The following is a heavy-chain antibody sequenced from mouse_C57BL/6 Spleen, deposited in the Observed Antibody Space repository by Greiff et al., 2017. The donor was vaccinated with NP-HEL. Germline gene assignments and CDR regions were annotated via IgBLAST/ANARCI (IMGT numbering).Heavy chain of an antibody. D-gene: IGHD1-1*01. CDR1: GYTFTSYW. Sequence: QVQLQQPGAELVMPGASVKLSCKASGYTFTSYWMHWVKQRPGQGLEWIGEIDPSDSYTNYNQNFKGKSTLTVDKSSSTAYMQLSSLTSEDSAVYYCARGNYGSSYNAMDYWGQGTSVTVSS. V-gene: IGHV1-69*01. CDR3: ARGNYGSSYNAMDY. J-gene: IGHJ4*01. CDR2: IDPSDSYT.